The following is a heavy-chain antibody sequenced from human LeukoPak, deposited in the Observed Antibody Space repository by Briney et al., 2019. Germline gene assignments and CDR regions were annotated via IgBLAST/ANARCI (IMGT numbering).Heavy chain of an antibody. CDR1: GYTFTSYD. D-gene: IGHD2-2*01. V-gene: IGHV1-8*01. J-gene: IGHJ5*02. CDR3: ARGIRVVVPAAMGAHYWFDP. CDR2: MNTNSANT. Sequence: GASVKVSCKASGYTFTSYDINWVRQAAGQGLEWMGWMNTNSANTGFAQKFQGRVTMTTNTSISTAYMELSSLRSEDTAIYYCARGIRVVVPAAMGAHYWFDPWGQGTLVTVSS.